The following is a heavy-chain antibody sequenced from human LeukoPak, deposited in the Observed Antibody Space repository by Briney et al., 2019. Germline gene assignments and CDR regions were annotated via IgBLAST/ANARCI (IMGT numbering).Heavy chain of an antibody. D-gene: IGHD2-2*01. V-gene: IGHV4-34*01. CDR1: GGSFTAY. Sequence: SETLSLTCNVSGGSFTAYWNWIRQPPGKGLEWIGEVSHSGITSYNPSLKSRVTLSVDTSKNQFSLRLASVTAADTAVYYCARGAYCTSINCYGFDYWGQGTQVTASS. CDR3: ARGAYCTSINCYGFDY. J-gene: IGHJ4*02. CDR2: VSHSGIT.